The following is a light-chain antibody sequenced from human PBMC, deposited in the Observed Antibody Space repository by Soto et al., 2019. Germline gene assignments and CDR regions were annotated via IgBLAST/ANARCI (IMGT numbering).Light chain of an antibody. CDR3: QQYHTYPLS. J-gene: IGKJ4*01. CDR1: QGISTW. V-gene: IGKV1D-16*01. CDR2: AAS. Sequence: DIQMTQSPSSLSASVGDRVSITCRASQGISTWVAWYQQKPGKGPKSLIFAASSLQSGVSSRFSASGSGTDFTLTISSLQPEDSATYYCQQYHTYPLSFGGGTKVEIK.